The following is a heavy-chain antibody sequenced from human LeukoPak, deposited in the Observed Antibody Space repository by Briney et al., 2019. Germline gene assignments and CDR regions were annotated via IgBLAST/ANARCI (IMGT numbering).Heavy chain of an antibody. Sequence: GASVKVSCKAPGYTFSKYYIHRVRQAPGQGLEWMGMINPNDGATTNAQRFQGRVTMTRDMSTTTVYMDLRSLRSEDTAVYFCAREPRGALSGNLGGLFAMYYTYYYMDVWGRGTTVTVSS. CDR3: AREPRGALSGNLGGLFAMYYTYYYMDV. CDR2: INPNDGAT. D-gene: IGHD3-16*01. CDR1: GYTFSKYY. V-gene: IGHV1-46*01. J-gene: IGHJ6*03.